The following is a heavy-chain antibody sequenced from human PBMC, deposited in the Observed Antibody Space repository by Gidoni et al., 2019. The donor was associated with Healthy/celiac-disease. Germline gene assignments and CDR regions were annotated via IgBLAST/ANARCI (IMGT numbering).Heavy chain of an antibody. D-gene: IGHD3-10*01. V-gene: IGHV3-23*01. CDR1: GLPFSSYA. Sequence: EVQLLESGGGLVQPGVFLRLSCAASGLPFSSYAMSWVLQPPGKGLEWVSAISGSGGSTYYADSVKGRFTISRDNSKNTLYLQMSSLRAEDTAVYYCAKNLWFGELVYYFDYWGQGTLVTVSS. CDR3: AKNLWFGELVYYFDY. J-gene: IGHJ4*02. CDR2: ISGSGGST.